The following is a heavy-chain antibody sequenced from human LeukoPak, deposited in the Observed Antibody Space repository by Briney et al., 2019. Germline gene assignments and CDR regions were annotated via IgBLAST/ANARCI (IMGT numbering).Heavy chain of an antibody. CDR1: GGSISSGDYY. V-gene: IGHV4-31*03. Sequence: SETLSLTCTVSGGSISSGDYYWSWIRQHPGKGLEWIGYIFYSGSAYYNPSLRSRVTISVDTSKNQFSLKLTSVTAADTAVYYCARGGGIAAPGDYWGQGTLVTVSS. D-gene: IGHD6-13*01. J-gene: IGHJ4*02. CDR2: IFYSGSA. CDR3: ARGGGIAAPGDY.